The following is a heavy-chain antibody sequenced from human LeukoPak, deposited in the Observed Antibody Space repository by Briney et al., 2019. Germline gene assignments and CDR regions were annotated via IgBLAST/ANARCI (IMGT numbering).Heavy chain of an antibody. Sequence: GFXXXKYWMSWVRQAPGKGLEWVSAISGSGGSTYYADSVKGRFTVSRDNSKNTLYLQMNSLRAEDTAVYYCAKAGAVVVVAAKYFDYWGQGTLVTVSS. D-gene: IGHD2-15*01. J-gene: IGHJ4*02. CDR3: AKAGAVVVVAAKYFDY. CDR2: ISGSGGST. V-gene: IGHV3-23*01. CDR1: GFXXXKYW.